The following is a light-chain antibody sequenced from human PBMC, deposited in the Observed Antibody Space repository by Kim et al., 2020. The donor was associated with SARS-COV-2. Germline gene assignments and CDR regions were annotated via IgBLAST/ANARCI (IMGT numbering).Light chain of an antibody. V-gene: IGLV3-19*01. CDR2: GKD. CDR1: ILRNYY. CDR3: NSRDSSGNHLV. Sequence: SSELTQDPPVSVALGQTVRITCQGDILRNYYATWYQQKPGQAPVLVIYGKDNRPSGIPDRFSGSSSGNTASLTITGTQAEDEADYYCNSRDSSGNHLVFGGGTKVTVL. J-gene: IGLJ2*01.